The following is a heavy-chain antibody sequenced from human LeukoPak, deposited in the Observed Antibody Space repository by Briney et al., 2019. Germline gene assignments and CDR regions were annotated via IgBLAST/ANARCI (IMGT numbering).Heavy chain of an antibody. D-gene: IGHD6-13*01. V-gene: IGHV4-39*01. CDR1: GGSISSSSYY. Sequence: PSETLSLTYTVSGGSISSSSYYWGWIRQPPGKGLEWIGSIYYSGSTYYNPSLKSRVTISVDTSKNQFSLKLSSVTAADTAVYYCARGAAAGPSRFDPWGQGTLVTVSS. CDR2: IYYSGST. CDR3: ARGAAAGPSRFDP. J-gene: IGHJ5*02.